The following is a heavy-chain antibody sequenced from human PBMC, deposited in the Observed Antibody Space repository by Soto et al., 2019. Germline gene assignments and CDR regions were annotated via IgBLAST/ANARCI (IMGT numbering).Heavy chain of an antibody. CDR3: ARGPSPLGTTGLGNWFDP. CDR2: INHSGST. D-gene: IGHD4-17*01. V-gene: IGHV4-34*01. J-gene: IGHJ5*02. Sequence: SETLSLTCAVYGGSFSGYYWSWIRQPPGKGLEWIGEINHSGSTNYNPSLKSRVTISVDTSKNQFSLKLSSVTAADTAVYYCARGPSPLGTTGLGNWFDPWGQGTLVTVSS. CDR1: GGSFSGYY.